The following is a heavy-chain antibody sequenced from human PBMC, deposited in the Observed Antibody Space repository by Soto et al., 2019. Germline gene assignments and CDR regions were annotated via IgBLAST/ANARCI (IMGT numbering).Heavy chain of an antibody. D-gene: IGHD3-16*02. V-gene: IGHV3-7*01. CDR1: GFTLSSDW. CDR2: IKQDGSEK. Sequence: EVLLVESGGGLVQPGGSLRLSCAASGFTLSSDWMRWFRQRPGKGLEWVANIKQDGSEKYYVDSVKGRFTISRDNDKNSLYLQMHSLGYEEAAVYYCVRAPTAQVYYDFVWGSYLPKIDGMDVWGHGATVTVS. J-gene: IGHJ6*02. CDR3: VRAPTAQVYYDFVWGSYLPKIDGMDV.